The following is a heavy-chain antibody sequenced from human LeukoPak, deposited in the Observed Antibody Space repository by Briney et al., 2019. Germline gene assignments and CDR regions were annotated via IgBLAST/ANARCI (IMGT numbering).Heavy chain of an antibody. CDR2: IYYSGST. CDR1: GDSISSGGNY. D-gene: IGHD5-12*01. Sequence: SETLSLTCTVSGDSISSGGNYWSWLRQHPGKGLEWIGYIYYSGSTYYNPSLKSRLTISVATSKNQFSLKLSSVTAADTAVYYCARWGNSGYASGYFDYWGQGTLVTVSS. CDR3: ARWGNSGYASGYFDY. J-gene: IGHJ4*02. V-gene: IGHV4-31*03.